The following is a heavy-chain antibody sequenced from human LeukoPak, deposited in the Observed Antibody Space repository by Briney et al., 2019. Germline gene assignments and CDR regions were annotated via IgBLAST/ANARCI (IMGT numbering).Heavy chain of an antibody. V-gene: IGHV1-8*01. J-gene: IGHJ3*02. CDR3: ARGGIAVAGLFTFDI. D-gene: IGHD6-19*01. CDR1: GYTFTSYD. CDR2: MNPNSGNT. Sequence: GASVKVSCKASGYTFTSYDINWVRQATGQGLEWMGWMNPNSGNTGYAQKFQGRVTMTRNTSISTAYMELSSLRSEDAAVYYCARGGIAVAGLFTFDIWGQGTMVTVSS.